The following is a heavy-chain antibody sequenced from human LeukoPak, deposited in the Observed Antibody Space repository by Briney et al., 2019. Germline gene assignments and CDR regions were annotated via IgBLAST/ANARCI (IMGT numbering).Heavy chain of an antibody. D-gene: IGHD4-11*01. CDR3: ASGTLTDLDY. Sequence: GGSLRLSCASSGFTFTSYSMHWVRQAPGKGLEHVSAISSNGGSTYYANSMKGGFTISRDNSKNTLFLQMGSLRAEDMAVYYCASGTLTDLDYRGPGTMVTASS. CDR2: ISSNGGST. CDR1: GFTFTSYS. J-gene: IGHJ4*02. V-gene: IGHV3-64*01.